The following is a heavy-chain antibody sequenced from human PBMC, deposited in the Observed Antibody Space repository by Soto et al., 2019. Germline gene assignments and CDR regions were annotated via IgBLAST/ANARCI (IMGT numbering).Heavy chain of an antibody. CDR3: ARGVGSSSWYGLAVAQDGMDV. CDR1: GFTFSSSA. CDR2: IKQDGSEK. V-gene: IGHV3-7*03. Sequence: PGGSLRLSCAASGFTFSSSAIRWVRQAPGKGLEWVANIKQDGSEKYYVDSVKGRFTIYRDNAKNSLYLQMNSLRAEDTAVYYCARGVGSSSWYGLAVAQDGMDVWGQGTTVTVSS. D-gene: IGHD6-13*01. J-gene: IGHJ6*02.